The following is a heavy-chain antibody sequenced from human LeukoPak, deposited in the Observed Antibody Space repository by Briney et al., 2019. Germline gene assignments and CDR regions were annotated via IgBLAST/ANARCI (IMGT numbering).Heavy chain of an antibody. V-gene: IGHV3-30*02. CDR3: ARVTTVWYSSSWYFDY. CDR1: GFTFSSYG. D-gene: IGHD6-13*01. CDR2: IRYDGSNK. Sequence: PGGSLRLSCAASGFTFSSYGMHWVRQAPGKGLEWVAFIRYDGSNKYYADSVKGRFTISRDNSKNTLYLQMNSLRAEDTAVYYCARVTTVWYSSSWYFDYWGQGTLVTVSS. J-gene: IGHJ4*02.